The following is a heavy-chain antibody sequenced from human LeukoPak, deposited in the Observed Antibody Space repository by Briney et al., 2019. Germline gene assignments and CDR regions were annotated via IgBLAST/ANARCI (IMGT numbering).Heavy chain of an antibody. V-gene: IGHV3-9*01. J-gene: IGHJ4*02. CDR3: ASGAGNFDY. CDR1: GFIFDDYA. Sequence: GRSLRLSCAASGFIFDDYAMNWVRQAPGKGLEWVAGISWNGGRITYADSVKGRFTISRDNAKNSLYLQMNSLRDEDTAVYYCASGAGNFDYWGQGTLVTVSS. D-gene: IGHD1-26*01. CDR2: ISWNGGRI.